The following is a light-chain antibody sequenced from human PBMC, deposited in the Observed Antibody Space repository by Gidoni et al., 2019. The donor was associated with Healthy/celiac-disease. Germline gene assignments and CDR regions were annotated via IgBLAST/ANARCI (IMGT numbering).Light chain of an antibody. Sequence: DIQMTKSPSSLSASVGDRVTITCRASQGISNSLAWYQQKPGKAPKLLLYAASRLESGVPSRFSGSGSGTDYTLTIISLQPEDFATYYCQQYYSTPQRTFGQGTKVEIK. CDR2: AAS. J-gene: IGKJ1*01. V-gene: IGKV1-NL1*01. CDR1: QGISNS. CDR3: QQYYSTPQRT.